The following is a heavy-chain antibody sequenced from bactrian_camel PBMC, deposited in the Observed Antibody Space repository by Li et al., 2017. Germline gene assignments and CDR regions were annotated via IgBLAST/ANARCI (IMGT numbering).Heavy chain of an antibody. Sequence: HVQLVESGGGLVQPGGSLRLSCAASGFTFSSYGMSWVRQAPGKGLEWVSGIYSDGSNTYYADSVKGLFTISSDNAENTVFLEMNRLMPEDTAVYYCVRDGPPLWVGYDLTYWGQGTQVTVS. V-gene: IGHV3S7*01. CDR1: GFTFSSYG. D-gene: IGHD3*01. CDR2: IYSDGSNT. CDR3: VRDGPPLWVGYDLTY. J-gene: IGHJ4*01.